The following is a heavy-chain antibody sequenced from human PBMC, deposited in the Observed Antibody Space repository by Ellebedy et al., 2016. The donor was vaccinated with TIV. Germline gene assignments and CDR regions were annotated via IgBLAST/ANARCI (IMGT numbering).Heavy chain of an antibody. D-gene: IGHD3/OR15-3a*01. CDR1: GYTFTDYD. CDR2: MKPGSGNT. V-gene: IGHV1-8*01. CDR3: VVGLFHP. J-gene: IGHJ5*02. Sequence: AASVKVSCKASGYTFTDYDINWVRQATGQGLEYLGWMKPGSGNTGYAQKFEGRVTMTRNTSASTAYMELSSLRSADTAVYYCVVGLFHPWGQGTPVPGSS.